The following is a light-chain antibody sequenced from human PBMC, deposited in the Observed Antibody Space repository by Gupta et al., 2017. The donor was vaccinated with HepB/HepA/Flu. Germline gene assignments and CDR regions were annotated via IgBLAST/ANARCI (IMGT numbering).Light chain of an antibody. CDR3: QQDNSSPFT. Sequence: EIVLTQSPGTLSLSPGETATLSCRASQSINSNYLAWYQQKPGQAPRLLIYGASSRATVIPDRFSGSGSGTDFTLTISRLEPEDFAVYYCQQDNSSPFTFGQGTQLEIK. CDR1: QSINSNY. V-gene: IGKV3-20*01. J-gene: IGKJ5*01. CDR2: GAS.